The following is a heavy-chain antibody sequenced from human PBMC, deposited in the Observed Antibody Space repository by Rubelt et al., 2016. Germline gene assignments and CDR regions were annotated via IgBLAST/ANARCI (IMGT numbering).Heavy chain of an antibody. V-gene: IGHV3-23*01. Sequence: EVQLLESGGALVQPGGSLRLSCAASGFTFSCCAMNWVRQAPGRGLEWVSTISGNAASTYYADPVKGRFTISRDNSKNTLYLQMNSLRVGDTAVYYWASDRVGWGQGTLVTVSS. CDR1: GFTFSCCA. CDR3: ASDRVG. J-gene: IGHJ4*02. D-gene: IGHD2-2*01. CDR2: ISGNAAST.